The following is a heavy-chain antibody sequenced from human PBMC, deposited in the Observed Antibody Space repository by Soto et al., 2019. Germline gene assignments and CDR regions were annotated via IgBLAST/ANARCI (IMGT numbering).Heavy chain of an antibody. D-gene: IGHD2-2*01. CDR2: IIPIFVTA. Sequence: QVQLVQSGAEVKKPGSSVKVSCKASGGTFSSYAISWVRQAPGQGLEWMGGIIPIFVTANYAQKFQGRVTITADQTTRTAYMQLSSLRSEDTAVYYCARGGYCSSTSCSSFDYWGQGTLVTVSS. J-gene: IGHJ4*02. CDR1: GGTFSSYA. V-gene: IGHV1-69*01. CDR3: ARGGYCSSTSCSSFDY.